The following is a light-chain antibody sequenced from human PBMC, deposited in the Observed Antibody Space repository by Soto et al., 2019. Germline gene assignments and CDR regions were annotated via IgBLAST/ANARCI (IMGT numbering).Light chain of an antibody. CDR2: DVT. CDR1: SSDVGAYNY. CDR3: SSYTTSNTLVV. V-gene: IGLV2-14*01. J-gene: IGLJ2*01. Sequence: QSALTQPASVSGSPGQSITFSCTGTSSDVGAYNYVSWYQQHPGKAPKLLIYDVTDRPSGVSNRFSGSKSGTTASLTISGLQAEDEADYYCSSYTTSNTLVVFGGGTKVTVL.